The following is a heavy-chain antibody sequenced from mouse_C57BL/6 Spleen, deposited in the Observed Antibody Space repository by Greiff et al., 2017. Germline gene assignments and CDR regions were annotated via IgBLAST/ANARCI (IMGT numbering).Heavy chain of an antibody. CDR3: ASPRGGSLAY. D-gene: IGHD1-1*02. CDR2: IDPSDSYT. V-gene: IGHV1-69*01. J-gene: IGHJ3*01. Sequence: VQLQQPGAELVMPGASVKLSCKASGYTFTSYWMHWVKQRPGQGLEWIGEIDPSDSYTNYNQKFKGKSTLTVDQSSGTAYMRLSSLTSEDSAVYYCASPRGGSLAYWGQGTLVTVSA. CDR1: GYTFTSYW.